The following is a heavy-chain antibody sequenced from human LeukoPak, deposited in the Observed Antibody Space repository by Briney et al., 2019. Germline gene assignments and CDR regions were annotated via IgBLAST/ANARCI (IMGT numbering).Heavy chain of an antibody. V-gene: IGHV3-21*04. CDR2: ITFSSTYI. D-gene: IGHD5-18*01. CDR1: GFTFRSYT. CDR3: AKDKRWRGYSYGSFDY. Sequence: GGSLRLSCAASGFTFRSYTMSWVRQAPGKGLEWVSSITFSSTYIYYADSVKGRFTISRDNSKNSLYLQMNSLRTEDTALYYCAKDKRWRGYSYGSFDYWGQGTLVTVSS. J-gene: IGHJ4*02.